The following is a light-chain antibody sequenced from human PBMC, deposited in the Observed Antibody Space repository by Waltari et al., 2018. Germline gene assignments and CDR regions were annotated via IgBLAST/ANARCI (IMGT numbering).Light chain of an antibody. J-gene: IGLJ2*01. CDR2: VDSDGSH. CDR1: SEHSTYA. CDR3: QTWAPGVRV. V-gene: IGLV4-69*01. Sequence: QLVLTQSPAASASLGASVTLTCTLSSEHSTYAVAWHQQQPERGPRYLMKVDSDGSHNRGDWLPDRFSGSSSGAERFLPISSLQSEDEADYYCQTWAPGVRVFGGGTKLTVL.